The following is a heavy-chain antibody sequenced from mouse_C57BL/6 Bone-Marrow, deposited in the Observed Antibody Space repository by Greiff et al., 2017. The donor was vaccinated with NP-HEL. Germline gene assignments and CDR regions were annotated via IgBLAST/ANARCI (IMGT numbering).Heavy chain of an antibody. J-gene: IGHJ4*01. CDR1: GYTFTSYW. CDR3: ARWGLYYSNCYAMDY. CDR2: IDPSDSYT. Sequence: VQLQQSGAELVRPGTSVKLSCKASGYTFTSYWMHWVKQRPGQGLEWIGVIDPSDSYTNYNQKFKGKATLTVDTSSSTAYMQLSSLTSEDSAVYYCARWGLYYSNCYAMDYWGQGTSVTVSS. V-gene: IGHV1-59*01. D-gene: IGHD2-5*01.